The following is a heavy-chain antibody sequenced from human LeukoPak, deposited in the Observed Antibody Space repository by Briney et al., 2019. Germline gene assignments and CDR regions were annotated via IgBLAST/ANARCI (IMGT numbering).Heavy chain of an antibody. CDR2: IIPILGIA. V-gene: IGHV1-69*02. CDR1: GGTFSSYT. CDR3: ARTTSKRGYCSGGSCYGAFDY. D-gene: IGHD2-15*01. Sequence: ASVKVSCKASGGTFSSYTISWVRQAPGQGLEWMGRIIPILGIANYAQKFQGRVTITADKSTSTAYMELSSLRSEDTAVYYCARTTSKRGYCSGGSCYGAFDYWGQGTLATVSS. J-gene: IGHJ4*02.